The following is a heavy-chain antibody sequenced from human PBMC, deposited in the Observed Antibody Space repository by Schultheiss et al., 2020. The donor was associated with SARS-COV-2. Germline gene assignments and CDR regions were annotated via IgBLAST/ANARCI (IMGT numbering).Heavy chain of an antibody. J-gene: IGHJ6*02. Sequence: SETLSLTCAVYGGSFSGYYWGWIRQPPGKGLEWIGYIYYSGSTYYNPSLKSRVTISVDTSKNQFSLKLSSVTAADTAVYYCATSSSGGSRSFYGMDVWGQGTTVTVSS. CDR3: ATSSSGGSRSFYGMDV. V-gene: IGHV4-59*08. CDR2: IYYSGST. CDR1: GGSFSGYY. D-gene: IGHD2-15*01.